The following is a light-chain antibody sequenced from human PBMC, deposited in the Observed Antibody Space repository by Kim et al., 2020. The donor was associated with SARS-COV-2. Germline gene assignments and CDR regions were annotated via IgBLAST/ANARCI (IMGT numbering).Light chain of an antibody. J-gene: IGLJ2*01. CDR1: SNNIGNQG. CDR2: RNN. CDR3: SAWDSSLSAWI. Sequence: QTATLTCTGNSNNIGNQGAAWRQQHPGHPPKLLSYRNNSRPSGISDRLSASRSGGTASLTITGLQPEDEADYYCSAWDSSLSAWIFGGGTQLTVL. V-gene: IGLV10-54*01.